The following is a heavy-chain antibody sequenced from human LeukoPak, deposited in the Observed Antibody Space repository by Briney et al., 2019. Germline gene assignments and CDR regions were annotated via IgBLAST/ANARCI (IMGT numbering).Heavy chain of an antibody. CDR1: GGSISSYY. CDR3: ARVGSTRSFDY. V-gene: IGHV4-59*01. J-gene: IGHJ4*02. D-gene: IGHD1-1*01. Sequence: SETLSLTCTVSGGSISSYYWSWIRQPPGKGLEWIGYIYYSGSTNYNPSLKSRVTISVDTSKNQFSLKLSSVTAADTAVYYCARVGSTRSFDYWGQGTLVTVSS. CDR2: IYYSGST.